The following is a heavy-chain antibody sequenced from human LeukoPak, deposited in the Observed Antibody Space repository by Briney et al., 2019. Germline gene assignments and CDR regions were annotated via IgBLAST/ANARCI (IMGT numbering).Heavy chain of an antibody. CDR3: AKYTSGTSYRGLDQ. V-gene: IGHV3-23*01. CDR2: IIGSAANT. CDR1: GLXVSSYA. Sequence: GESLRLSCVASGLXVSSYAISWVRQAPGKGLEWVSTIIGSAANTYYADSVKGRFTISRDDSKNTVYLQMNSLRAEDTAVYSCAKYTSGTSYRGLDQWGHGTLVTVSS. J-gene: IGHJ4*01. D-gene: IGHD3-10*01.